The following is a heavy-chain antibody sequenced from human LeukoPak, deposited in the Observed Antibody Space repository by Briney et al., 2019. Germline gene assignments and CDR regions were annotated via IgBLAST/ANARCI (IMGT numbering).Heavy chain of an antibody. J-gene: IGHJ3*02. CDR1: GGSISSGGYY. CDR2: IYYSGST. Sequence: SSETLSLTCTVSGGSISSGGYYWSWIRQHPGKGLEWIGYIYYSGSTYYNPSLKSRLTVSMDTSKNQFSLKLTSVTAADTAVYFCATSRNVDQFDIWGQGTMVTVSS. D-gene: IGHD3/OR15-3a*01. V-gene: IGHV4-31*03. CDR3: ATSRNVDQFDI.